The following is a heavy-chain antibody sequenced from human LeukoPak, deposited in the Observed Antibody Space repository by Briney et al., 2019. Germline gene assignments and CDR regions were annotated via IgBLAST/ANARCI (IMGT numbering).Heavy chain of an antibody. V-gene: IGHV1-18*01. CDR2: ISAYNGNT. J-gene: IGHJ4*02. CDR3: ARQDIVVVPAAVDY. CDR1: GYTFTSYG. D-gene: IGHD2-2*01. Sequence: ASVKVSCEASGYTFTSYGISWVRQAPGQGLEWMGWISAYNGNTNYAQKLQGRVTMTTDTSTSTAYMELRSLRADDTAVYYCARQDIVVVPAAVDYWGQGTLVTVSS.